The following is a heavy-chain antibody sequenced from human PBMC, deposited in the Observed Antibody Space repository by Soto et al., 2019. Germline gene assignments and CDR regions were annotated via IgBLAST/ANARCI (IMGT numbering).Heavy chain of an antibody. V-gene: IGHV4-34*01. CDR3: ARRTGSGWFFDS. CDR2: INHSGNT. D-gene: IGHD6-19*01. CDR1: GGSFSGYY. J-gene: IGHJ4*02. Sequence: QAHLQQWGAGLLKPSETLSLTCAVYGGSFSGYYWSWIRQSPGKGLEWIGEINHSGNTKQNPSLKSRVTISVYTSKNQFSLKLTSVTAADTSVYYCARRTGSGWFFDSWGQGTKVIVSS.